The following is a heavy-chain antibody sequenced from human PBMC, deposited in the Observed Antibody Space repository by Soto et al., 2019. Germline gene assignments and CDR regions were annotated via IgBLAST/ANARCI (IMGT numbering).Heavy chain of an antibody. Sequence: GASVKVSCKASGYTLITYGVTWVRQAPGQGLEWMGWITPYNGKTHYAQKFQDRVTMTTDTAATTAYMELRSLTSDDSAMYFCARDTSHYFDHWGQGILVTVPQ. V-gene: IGHV1-18*01. CDR3: ARDTSHYFDH. CDR2: ITPYNGKT. D-gene: IGHD2-2*01. J-gene: IGHJ4*02. CDR1: GYTLITYG.